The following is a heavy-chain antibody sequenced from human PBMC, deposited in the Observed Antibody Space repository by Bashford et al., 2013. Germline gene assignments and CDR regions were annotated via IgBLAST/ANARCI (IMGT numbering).Heavy chain of an antibody. CDR2: IIPIFGNT. CDR3: ARVDSSGWYVIWWYFDL. J-gene: IGHJ2*01. CDR1: GGTFSSYA. V-gene: IGHV1-18*01. D-gene: IGHD6-19*01. Sequence: PSVKVSCKASGGTFSSYAISWVRQAPGQGLEWMGGIIPIFGNTNYAQKLQGRVTMTTDTSTSTAYMELRSLRSDDTAVYYCARVDSSGWYVIWWYFDLWGRGTLVTVSS.